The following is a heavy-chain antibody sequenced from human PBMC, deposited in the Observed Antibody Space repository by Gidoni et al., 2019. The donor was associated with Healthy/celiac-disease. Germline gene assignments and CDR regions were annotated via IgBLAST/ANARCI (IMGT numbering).Heavy chain of an antibody. Sequence: SYGMHWVRQAPGKGLEWVAVIWYDGSNKYYADSVKGRFTISRDNSKNTLYLQMNSLRAEDTAVYYCARDIPKETGVNHYYYYYGMDVWGQGTTVTVSS. CDR3: ARDIPKETGVNHYYYYYGMDV. V-gene: IGHV3-33*01. J-gene: IGHJ6*02. CDR1: SYG. CDR2: IWYDGSNK. D-gene: IGHD7-27*01.